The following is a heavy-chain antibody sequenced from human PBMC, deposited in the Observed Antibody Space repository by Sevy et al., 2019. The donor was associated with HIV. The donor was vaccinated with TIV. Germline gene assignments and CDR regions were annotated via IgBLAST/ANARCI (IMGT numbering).Heavy chain of an antibody. J-gene: IGHJ6*02. Sequence: ASVKVSCKASGGTFSSYAISWVRQAPGQGLEWMGGIIPIFGTANYAQKFQGRVTITADESTSTAYMELSSLRSEDTAVYYCARDRPNSSGFYGMDVWGQGTTVTVS. D-gene: IGHD6-19*01. CDR2: IIPIFGTA. CDR3: ARDRPNSSGFYGMDV. V-gene: IGHV1-69*13. CDR1: GGTFSSYA.